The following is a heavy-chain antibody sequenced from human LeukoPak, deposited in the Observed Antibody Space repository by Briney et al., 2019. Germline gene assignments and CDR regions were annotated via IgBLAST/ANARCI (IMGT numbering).Heavy chain of an antibody. CDR3: ARDVDGYVDS. CDR1: GFTFSSYD. V-gene: IGHV3-48*03. Sequence: GGSLRLSCAASGFTFSSYDMTWVRQAPGEGLEWVSYIVSSGSIIYYADSVKGRFTISRDNAKNSLYLQMNSLRAEDTAVYYCARDVDGYVDSWGQGTLVTVSS. CDR2: IVSSGSII. J-gene: IGHJ4*02. D-gene: IGHD3-9*01.